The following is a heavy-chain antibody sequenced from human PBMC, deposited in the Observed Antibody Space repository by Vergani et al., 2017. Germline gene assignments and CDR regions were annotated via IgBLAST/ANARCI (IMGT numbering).Heavy chain of an antibody. CDR2: INAGNGNT. J-gene: IGHJ5*02. CDR3: ARDGRHIAARNWFDP. Sequence: QVQLVQSGAEVKKPGASVKVSCKASGYTFTSYAMHWVRQAPGQRLEWMGWINAGNGNTKYSQKFQGRVTITRDTSASTAYMELSSLRSEDTAVYYCARDGRHIAARNWFDPWGQGTLVTVSS. CDR1: GYTFTSYA. D-gene: IGHD6-6*01. V-gene: IGHV1-3*01.